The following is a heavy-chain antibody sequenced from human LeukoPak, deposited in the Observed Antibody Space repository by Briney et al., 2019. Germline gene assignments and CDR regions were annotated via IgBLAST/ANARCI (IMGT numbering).Heavy chain of an antibody. Sequence: SETLSLTCAVYGGSFSGYYWNWIRQSPGKGLEWIGEINHSGSTNYNPSLKSRVTISVDTSKNQFSLKVSSVTAADTAVYYCARDGVGDLVHLLENWGQGTLVTVSS. CDR3: ARDGVGDLVHLLEN. D-gene: IGHD1-1*01. V-gene: IGHV4-34*01. CDR1: GGSFSGYY. J-gene: IGHJ4*02. CDR2: INHSGST.